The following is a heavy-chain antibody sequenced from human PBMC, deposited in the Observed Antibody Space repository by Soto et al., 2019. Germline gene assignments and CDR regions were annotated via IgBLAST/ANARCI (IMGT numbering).Heavy chain of an antibody. CDR2: IYYIGGT. J-gene: IGHJ4*02. Sequence: SETLSLTCTVSGGSISSGGYYWSWIRQHPGKGLEWIGYIYYIGGTDYNPSLKRRVTISVDTSKNQFSLKLSSVTAADTAVYYCARVAGYQRMYYFDYWGQGTLVTVS. V-gene: IGHV4-31*03. D-gene: IGHD6-25*01. CDR1: GGSISSGGYY. CDR3: ARVAGYQRMYYFDY.